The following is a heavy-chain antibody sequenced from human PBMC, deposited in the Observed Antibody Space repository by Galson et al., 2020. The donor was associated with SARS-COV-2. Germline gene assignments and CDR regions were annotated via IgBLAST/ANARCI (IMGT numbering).Heavy chain of an antibody. CDR1: GVTFSSYA. J-gene: IGHJ6*03. Sequence: SVKVSCKASGVTFSSYAISWVRQAPGQGLEWMGGIIPIFGTEKYAQKFQGRVTITADELTSTAYMEMSSLRSEDTAVYYCARGGWNNAHYYSYMDVWGKGTTVTVSS. CDR3: ARGGWNNAHYYSYMDV. V-gene: IGHV1-69*13. CDR2: IIPIFGTE. D-gene: IGHD1-1*01.